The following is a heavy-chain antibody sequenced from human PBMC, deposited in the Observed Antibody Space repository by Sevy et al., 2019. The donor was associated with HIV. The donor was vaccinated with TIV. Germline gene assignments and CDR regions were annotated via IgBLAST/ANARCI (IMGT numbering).Heavy chain of an antibody. CDR3: AKVSSGAGSNFDY. V-gene: IGHV3-23*01. Sequence: GGSLRLSCAASGFTFSSYAMSWVRQAPGKGLEWVSAISGSGGSTYYADSVKRRFTISRDNSKNTLYLQMNSLRAEDTAVYYCAKVSSGAGSNFDYWGQGTLVTVSS. D-gene: IGHD6-19*01. CDR2: ISGSGGST. CDR1: GFTFSSYA. J-gene: IGHJ4*02.